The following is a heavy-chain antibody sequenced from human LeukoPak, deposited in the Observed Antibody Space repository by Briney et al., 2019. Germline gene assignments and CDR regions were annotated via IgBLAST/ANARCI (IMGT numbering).Heavy chain of an antibody. CDR2: IDPEDGET. J-gene: IGHJ5*02. D-gene: IGHD2-2*01. CDR1: GYTLTELS. V-gene: IGHV1-24*01. CDR3: ATTDIVVVPAARYNWFDP. Sequence: ASVKVSCKVSGYTLTELSMHWVRQAPGKGLEWMGGIDPEDGETIYAQKFQGRVTMTEDTSTDTAYMELSSLRSEDTAVYYCATTDIVVVPAARYNWFDPWGQGTLVTVSS.